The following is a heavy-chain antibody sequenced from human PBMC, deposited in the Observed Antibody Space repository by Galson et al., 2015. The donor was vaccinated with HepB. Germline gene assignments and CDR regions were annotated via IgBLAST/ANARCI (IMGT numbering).Heavy chain of an antibody. V-gene: IGHV3-21*01. CDR1: GFTFSSYS. D-gene: IGHD2-15*01. CDR3: AKRQVVGHAFDI. Sequence: SLRLSCAASGFTFSSYSMNWVRQAPGKGLEWVSSISSSSSYIYYADSVKGRFTISRDNAKNSLYLQMNSLRAEDTAVYYCAKRQVVGHAFDIWGQGTMVTVSS. CDR2: ISSSSSYI. J-gene: IGHJ3*02.